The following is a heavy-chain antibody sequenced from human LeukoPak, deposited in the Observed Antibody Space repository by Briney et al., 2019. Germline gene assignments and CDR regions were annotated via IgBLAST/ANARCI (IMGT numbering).Heavy chain of an antibody. J-gene: IGHJ4*02. V-gene: IGHV4-39*05. CDR2: IYYSGST. Sequence: PSETPSLTCTVSGDSISTSSYYWGWIRPPPGKGLEWLGSIYYSGSTFYNPSLKSRVTISVDTSKNQFSVHLYSVTAADTAVFYCATSYYYDYRQIDYWGQGTLVSVS. D-gene: IGHD3-22*01. CDR1: GDSISTSSYY. CDR3: ATSYYYDYRQIDY.